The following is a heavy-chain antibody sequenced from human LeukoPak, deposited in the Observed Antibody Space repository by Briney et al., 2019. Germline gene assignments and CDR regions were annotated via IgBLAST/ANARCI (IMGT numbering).Heavy chain of an antibody. CDR2: IYSGGST. CDR3: ARSDYGDYLTFDY. CDR1: GFTVSSNY. J-gene: IGHJ4*02. D-gene: IGHD4-17*01. Sequence: GGSLRLSCAASGFTVSSNYMSWVRQAPGKGLEWVSVIYSGGSTYYADSVKGRFTISRDNSKNTLYLQMNSLRAEDTAVYYCARSDYGDYLTFDYWGQGTLVTVSS. V-gene: IGHV3-53*01.